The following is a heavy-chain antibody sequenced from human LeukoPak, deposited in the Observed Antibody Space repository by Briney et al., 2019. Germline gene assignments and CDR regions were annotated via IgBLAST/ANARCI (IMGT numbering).Heavy chain of an antibody. Sequence: SETLSLTCTVSGGSISSYYWSWIRQPAGKGLEWIGRIDTSGNTNYKPSLKSRVTMSVDTSKNQFSLKLSSVTAADTAVYYCARLSSSWYQDWYFDLWGRGTLVTVSS. J-gene: IGHJ2*01. CDR1: GGSISSYY. CDR2: IDTSGNT. CDR3: ARLSSSWYQDWYFDL. V-gene: IGHV4-4*07. D-gene: IGHD6-13*01.